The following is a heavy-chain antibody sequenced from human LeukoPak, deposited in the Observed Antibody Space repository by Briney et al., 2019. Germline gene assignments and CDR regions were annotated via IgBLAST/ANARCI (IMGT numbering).Heavy chain of an antibody. V-gene: IGHV3-30-3*01. CDR3: AKGRGAYYDLWSGSDAFDI. CDR2: ISYDGSNK. Sequence: PGGSLRLSCAASGFTFSSYAMHWVRQAPGKGLEWVAVISYDGSNKYYADSVKGRFTISRDNSKNTLFLQMNSLGVEDTAVYYCAKGRGAYYDLWSGSDAFDIWGQGTMVTVSS. D-gene: IGHD3-3*01. J-gene: IGHJ3*02. CDR1: GFTFSSYA.